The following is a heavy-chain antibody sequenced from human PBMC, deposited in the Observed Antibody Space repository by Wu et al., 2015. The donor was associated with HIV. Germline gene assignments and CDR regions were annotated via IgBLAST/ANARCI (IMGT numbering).Heavy chain of an antibody. J-gene: IGHJ6*03. Sequence: QVQLVQSGAEVKKPGSSVKVSCKASGGTFSSYAISWVRQAPGQGLEWMGGIIPIFGTANYAQKFQGRVTITADESTSTAYMELSSLRSEDTAVYYCARRGSYSYGPSYYYYYYMDVWGKGTTVTVSS. CDR1: GGTFSSYA. CDR2: IIPIFGTA. V-gene: IGHV1-69*12. D-gene: IGHD5-18*01. CDR3: ARRGSYSYGPSYYYYYYMDV.